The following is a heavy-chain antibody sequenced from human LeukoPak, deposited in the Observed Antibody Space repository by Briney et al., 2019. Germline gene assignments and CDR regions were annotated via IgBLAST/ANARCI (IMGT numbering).Heavy chain of an antibody. CDR1: GFTVSSNY. V-gene: IGHV3-53*01. J-gene: IGHJ3*02. D-gene: IGHD2-15*01. CDR3: ARGCGSCYSDAFDI. CDR2: IYSGGNT. Sequence: GGSLRLSCAASGFTVSSNYMSWVRQAPGKGLEWVSVIYSGGNTYYADSVKGRFTFSRDNSKNTLYLQMNSLRAEDTAVYYCARGCGSCYSDAFDIWGQGTMVTVSS.